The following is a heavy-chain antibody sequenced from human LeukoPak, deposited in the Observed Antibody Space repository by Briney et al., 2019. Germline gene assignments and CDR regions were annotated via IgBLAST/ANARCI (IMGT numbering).Heavy chain of an antibody. D-gene: IGHD3-22*01. Sequence: PGGSLRLSCAASGFTFSSYWMSWVRQSPGKGLEWVANIKPDGSEKYYVDSVKGRFTISRDNARNALFLEMNSLRAEDTAVYYRAKDYYDSRNAFDIWGQGTMLTVSS. V-gene: IGHV3-7*01. CDR2: IKPDGSEK. CDR3: AKDYYDSRNAFDI. J-gene: IGHJ3*02. CDR1: GFTFSSYW.